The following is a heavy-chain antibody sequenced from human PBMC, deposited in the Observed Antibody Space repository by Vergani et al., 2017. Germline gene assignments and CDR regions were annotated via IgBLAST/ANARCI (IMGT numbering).Heavy chain of an antibody. Sequence: QVQLVESGGGVVQPGRSLRLSCAASGFIFSNYDMHWVRQAPGKGLEWVAGIWSDGSNKNYADSMKGQFTISRDNSKNTLYLQMNSLRAEDTALYYCARDHGTINRYFDYWGQGTLVTVSS. CDR3: ARDHGTINRYFDY. CDR2: IWSDGSNK. D-gene: IGHD2/OR15-2a*01. V-gene: IGHV3-33*01. J-gene: IGHJ4*02. CDR1: GFIFSNYD.